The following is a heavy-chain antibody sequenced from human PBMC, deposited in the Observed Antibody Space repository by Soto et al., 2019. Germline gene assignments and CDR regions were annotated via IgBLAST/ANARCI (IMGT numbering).Heavy chain of an antibody. J-gene: IGHJ6*03. Sequence: GGSLRLSCAASGFTFSDYYMSWIRQAPGKGLEWVSYISSSGSTIYYADSVKGRFTISRDNAKNSLYLQMNSLRAEDTAVYYCARAIEESSTSCCYYYYYMDVWGKGTTVTVSS. V-gene: IGHV3-11*01. D-gene: IGHD2-2*01. CDR2: ISSSGSTI. CDR1: GFTFSDYY. CDR3: ARAIEESSTSCCYYYYYMDV.